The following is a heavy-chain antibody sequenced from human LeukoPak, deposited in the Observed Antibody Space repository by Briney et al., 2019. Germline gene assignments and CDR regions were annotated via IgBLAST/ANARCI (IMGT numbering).Heavy chain of an antibody. CDR2: ISGSGGST. CDR1: GFIYSHFA. V-gene: IGHV3-23*01. CDR3: AKRRGLELLYYYYMDV. J-gene: IGHJ6*03. D-gene: IGHD1-7*01. Sequence: GGSLRLSCAASGFIYSHFAMSWVRQAPGKGLEWVSAISGSGGSTYYADSVKGRFTISRDNSKNTLYLQMNSLRAEDTAVYYCAKRRGLELLYYYYMDVWGKGTTVTVSS.